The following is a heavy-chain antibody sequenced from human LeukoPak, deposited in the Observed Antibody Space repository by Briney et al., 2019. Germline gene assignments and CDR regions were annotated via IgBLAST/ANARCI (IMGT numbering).Heavy chain of an antibody. CDR1: SASISGDH. CDR3: AKDRSINAFDI. CDR2: MSPSGST. J-gene: IGHJ3*02. D-gene: IGHD2-21*01. V-gene: IGHV4-59*01. Sequence: SETLSLTCTVSSASISGDHWNWIRQPPGKGLERIGYMSPSGSTNYNPSLKSRVTIFRDTSKNQFFLKLSAVTAADTAVYYCAKDRSINAFDIWGQGTVVTVSS.